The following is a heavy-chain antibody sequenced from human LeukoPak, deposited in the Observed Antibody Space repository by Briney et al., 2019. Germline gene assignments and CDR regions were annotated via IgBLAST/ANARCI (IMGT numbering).Heavy chain of an antibody. Sequence: PSETLSLTCNVSGGSISDINYYWAWIRQPPGKGLEWIASVYYSGSTRYNPSLKSRVTISGDTSKNQFSLKVTSVTVADTAVFYCARHQISSGWSLYFDSWGQGILVTVSS. CDR3: ARHQISSGWSLYFDS. CDR1: GGSISDINYY. V-gene: IGHV4-39*07. J-gene: IGHJ4*02. D-gene: IGHD6-19*01. CDR2: VYYSGST.